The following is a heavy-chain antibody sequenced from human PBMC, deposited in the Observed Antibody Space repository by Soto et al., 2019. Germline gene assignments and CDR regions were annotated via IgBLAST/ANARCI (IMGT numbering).Heavy chain of an antibody. CDR1: GGSISSGGYY. J-gene: IGHJ4*02. V-gene: IGHV4-31*03. CDR2: IYYSGST. D-gene: IGHD3-22*01. Sequence: SETLSLTCTVSGGSISSGGYYWSWIRQHPGKGLEWIGYIYYSGSTYYNPSLKSRVTISVDTSKNQFSLKLSSVTAADTAVYYCARDYYDSSGRPTIDYWGQGTLVTVSS. CDR3: ARDYYDSSGRPTIDY.